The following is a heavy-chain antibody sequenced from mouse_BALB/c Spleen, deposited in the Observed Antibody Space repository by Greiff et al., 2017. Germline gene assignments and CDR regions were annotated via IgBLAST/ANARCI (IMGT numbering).Heavy chain of an antibody. D-gene: IGHD1-1*01. CDR1: GFTFSSFG. CDR2: ISSGSSTI. V-gene: IGHV5-17*02. CDR3: ASDYGSSPLGAMDD. Sequence: EVMLVESGGGLVQPGGSRKLSCAASGFTFSSFGMHWVRQAPEKGLEWVAYISSGSSTIYYADTVKGRFTISRDNPKNTLFLQMTSLRSEDTAMYYCASDYGSSPLGAMDDWGQGTSVTVSS. J-gene: IGHJ4*01.